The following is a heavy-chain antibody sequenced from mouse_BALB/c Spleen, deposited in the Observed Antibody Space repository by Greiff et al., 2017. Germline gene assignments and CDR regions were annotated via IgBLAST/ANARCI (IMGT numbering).Heavy chain of an antibody. CDR3: ARDGDDINYFDY. V-gene: IGHV5-4*02. CDR1: GFTFSDYY. CDR2: ISDGGSDT. Sequence: EVKLMESGGGLVKPGGSLKLSCAASGFTFSDYYMYWVRQTPEKRLEWVATISDGGSDTYYPDTVKGRFTISRDNAKNNLYLQMSSLKSEDTAMYYCARDGDDINYFDYWGQGTTLTVSS. J-gene: IGHJ2*01. D-gene: IGHD1-1*01.